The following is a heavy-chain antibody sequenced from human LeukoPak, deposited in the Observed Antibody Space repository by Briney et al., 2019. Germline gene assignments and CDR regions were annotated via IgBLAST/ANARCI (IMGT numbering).Heavy chain of an antibody. J-gene: IGHJ4*02. Sequence: GGSLRLSCAASAFTFSGNSMSWVRQAPGQGLEWVANIKKDGSGKSYVDSVRGRFTISRDNAKNSLYLQMNSLRAEDTAVYYCARGPSYCGNNCYYYFDSWGQGTLVTVSS. D-gene: IGHD2-21*01. V-gene: IGHV3-7*01. CDR3: ARGPSYCGNNCYYYFDS. CDR1: AFTFSGNS. CDR2: IKKDGSGK.